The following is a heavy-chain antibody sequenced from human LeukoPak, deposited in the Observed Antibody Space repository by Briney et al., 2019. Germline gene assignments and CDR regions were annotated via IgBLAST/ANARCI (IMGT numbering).Heavy chain of an antibody. CDR3: ARDLTMVGGVSDPLIRDH. D-gene: IGHD3-3*01. CDR1: GYTFTGYY. CDR2: INPNSGGT. Sequence: GASVKVSCKASGYTFTGYYMHWVRQAPGQGLEWMGWINPNSGGTDYAQKFQGRVTMTRDTSISTAYLELSRLTSDDTAVYYCARDLTMVGGVSDPLIRDHWGQVTLVTVSS. J-gene: IGHJ5*02. V-gene: IGHV1-2*02.